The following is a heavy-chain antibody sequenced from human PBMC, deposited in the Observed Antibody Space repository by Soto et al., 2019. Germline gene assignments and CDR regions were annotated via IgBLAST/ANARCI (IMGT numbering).Heavy chain of an antibody. D-gene: IGHD3-9*01. Sequence: PSETLSLTCAVYGGSFSGYYWSWIRQPPGKGLEWIGEINHSGSTNYNPSLKSRVTISVDTSKNQFSLKLSSVTAADTAVYYCETILLVINAIDYWGQGTLVTVSS. V-gene: IGHV4-34*01. CDR1: GGSFSGYY. J-gene: IGHJ4*02. CDR3: ETILLVINAIDY. CDR2: INHSGST.